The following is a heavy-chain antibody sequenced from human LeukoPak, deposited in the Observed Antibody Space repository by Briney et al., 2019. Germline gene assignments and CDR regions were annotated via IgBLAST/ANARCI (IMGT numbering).Heavy chain of an antibody. V-gene: IGHV3-49*04. Sequence: GGSLRLSCTASGFTFGDYAMSWVRQAPGKVLEWVGFIRSKAYGGTTEYAASVKGRFTISRDDSKSIAYLQMNSLKTEDTAVYYCTRDYGDYAYYYYYMDVWGKGTTVTISS. CDR2: IRSKAYGGTT. J-gene: IGHJ6*03. CDR1: GFTFGDYA. CDR3: TRDYGDYAYYYYYMDV. D-gene: IGHD4-17*01.